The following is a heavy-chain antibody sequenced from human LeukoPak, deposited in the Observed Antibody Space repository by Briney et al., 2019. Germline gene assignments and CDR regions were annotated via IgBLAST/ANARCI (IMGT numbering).Heavy chain of an antibody. J-gene: IGHJ3*02. CDR3: AKEKAIAPPVTTEAFDI. CDR2: ISYDGTNK. D-gene: IGHD6-6*01. V-gene: IGHV3-30*18. Sequence: GGSLRLSCAASGFTFSSYGIHWVRQAPGKGVEWVAVISYDGTNKYYADSVKGRFTISRDSSKNTVYLQMNSLRPEDTAIYSCAKEKAIAPPVTTEAFDIWGQGTMVTVSS. CDR1: GFTFSSYG.